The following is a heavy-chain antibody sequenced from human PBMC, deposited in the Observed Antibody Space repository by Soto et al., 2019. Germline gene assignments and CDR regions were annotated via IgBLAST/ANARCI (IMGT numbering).Heavy chain of an antibody. Sequence: QVQLVESGGDVVQPGRSLRLSCAASGSTFSSYDIHWVRQAPGKGLEWVEHISPDGNKVYYADSVTGRFTISRDNARYTVYLQVNSLRPEDTAVYHCVRGPSHGAFDIWGQGTLVTVSS. V-gene: IGHV3-30-3*01. CDR2: ISPDGNKV. CDR3: VRGPSHGAFDI. J-gene: IGHJ3*02. CDR1: GSTFSSYD.